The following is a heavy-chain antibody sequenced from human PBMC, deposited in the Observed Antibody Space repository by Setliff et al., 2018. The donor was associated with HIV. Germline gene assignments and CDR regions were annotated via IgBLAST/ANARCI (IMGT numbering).Heavy chain of an antibody. CDR1: GFTFSSYE. J-gene: IGHJ4*02. V-gene: IGHV3-7*01. Sequence: PGGSLRLSCAASGFTFSSYEMNWVRQAPGKGLEWVANIKEDGSETYYVDSVEGRFTISRDNAKNSLYLQMNSLRAEDTAVYYCARDRIESALNYWGQGTLVTVSS. CDR2: IKEDGSET. CDR3: ARDRIESALNY. D-gene: IGHD3-16*01.